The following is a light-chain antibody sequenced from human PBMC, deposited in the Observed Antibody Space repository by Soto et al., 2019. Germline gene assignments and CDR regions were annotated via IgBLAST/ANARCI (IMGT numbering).Light chain of an antibody. CDR3: QQRCDCPPIT. J-gene: IGKJ5*01. CDR2: NAS. CDR1: QSVGNF. Sequence: EIVLTQSPATLSLSPGERAKLSCRACQSVGNFLAWFQKKPGQPPMLLIYNASNRTTGIAARFSGSGSLTDFTLTPSILAPXXXXLYSCQQRCDCPPITFGQAVRLEIK. V-gene: IGKV3-11*01.